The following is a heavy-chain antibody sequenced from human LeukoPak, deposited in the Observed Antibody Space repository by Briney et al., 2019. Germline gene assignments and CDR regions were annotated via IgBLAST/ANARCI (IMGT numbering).Heavy chain of an antibody. J-gene: IGHJ2*01. V-gene: IGHV1-8*01. CDR3: ARFSGYDSPWYFDL. CDR1: GYTFTSYD. D-gene: IGHD5-12*01. Sequence: ASVKVSCKASGYTFTSYDINWVRQATGQGLEWMGWMSPNSGNTGYAQKFQGRVTMTRNTSISTAYMELSSLRSEDTAVYYCARFSGYDSPWYFDLWGRGTLVTVSS. CDR2: MSPNSGNT.